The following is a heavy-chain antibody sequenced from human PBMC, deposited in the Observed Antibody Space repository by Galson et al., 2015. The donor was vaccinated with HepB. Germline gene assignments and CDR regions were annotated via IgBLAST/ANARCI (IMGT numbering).Heavy chain of an antibody. J-gene: IGHJ5*02. D-gene: IGHD3-22*01. CDR2: IYPGDSDT. CDR1: GYSFTSYW. CDR3: ARGPVGDSRAPAYYDSSGWFDP. V-gene: IGHV5-51*03. Sequence: QSGAEVKKPGESLKISCKGPGYSFTSYWIGWVRQMPGKGLEWMGIIYPGDSDTRYSPSFQGQVTISADKSISTAYLQWSSLKASDTAMYYCARGPVGDSRAPAYYDSSGWFDPWGQGTLVTVSS.